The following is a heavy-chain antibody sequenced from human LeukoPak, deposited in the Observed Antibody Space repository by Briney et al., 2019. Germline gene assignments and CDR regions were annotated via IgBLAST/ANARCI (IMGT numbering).Heavy chain of an antibody. D-gene: IGHD5-12*01. CDR3: ARERNHIVLTSYYFDY. V-gene: IGHV3-53*01. Sequence: GGSLRLSCAASGFSVSTNYMSWARQAPGKGLEWVSVIYSSGNTYYANSVKGRFTISRDNSRNTLYLQMNGLRADDTAVYYCARERNHIVLTSYYFDYWGQGTLVTVSS. J-gene: IGHJ4*02. CDR1: GFSVSTNY. CDR2: IYSSGNT.